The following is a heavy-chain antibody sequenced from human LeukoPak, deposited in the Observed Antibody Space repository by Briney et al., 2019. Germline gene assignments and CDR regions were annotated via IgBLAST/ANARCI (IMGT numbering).Heavy chain of an antibody. J-gene: IGHJ4*02. CDR1: GGSISSGDYY. D-gene: IGHD2-2*01. CDR3: ARLVPAASTGRDY. Sequence: SQTLSLTCTVSGGSISSGDYYWSWIRQPPGKGLEWIGYIYYSGSTYYNPSLKSRVTISVDTSKNQFSLKLSSVTAADTAVYYCARLVPAASTGRDYWGQGTLVTVSS. V-gene: IGHV4-30-4*01. CDR2: IYYSGST.